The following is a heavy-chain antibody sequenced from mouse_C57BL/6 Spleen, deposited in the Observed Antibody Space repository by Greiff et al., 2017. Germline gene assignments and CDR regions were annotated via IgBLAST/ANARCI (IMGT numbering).Heavy chain of an antibody. Sequence: EVKLMESGGGLVKPGGSLKLSCAASGFTFSSYAMSWVRQTPEKRLEWVATISAGGSYTYYPDNVKGSFTIYRANAKNNLYLQMSQLKAEDTAIYYCARVGGNYVESYAMDDWGQGTSVTVSS. CDR2: ISAGGSYT. CDR1: GFTFSSYA. V-gene: IGHV5-4*03. D-gene: IGHD2-1*01. CDR3: ARVGGNYVESYAMDD. J-gene: IGHJ4*01.